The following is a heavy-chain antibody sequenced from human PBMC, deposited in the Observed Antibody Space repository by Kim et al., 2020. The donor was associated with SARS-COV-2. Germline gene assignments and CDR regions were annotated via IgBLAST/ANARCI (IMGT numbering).Heavy chain of an antibody. J-gene: IGHJ4*02. CDR3: ARPGIGLKYFDF. V-gene: IGHV3-7*03. Sequence: YVDSVKGRFTISRDNAKNSLGLQMNSLRAEDTVVYYCARPGIGLKYFDFWGQGTLVTVSS. D-gene: IGHD6-13*01.